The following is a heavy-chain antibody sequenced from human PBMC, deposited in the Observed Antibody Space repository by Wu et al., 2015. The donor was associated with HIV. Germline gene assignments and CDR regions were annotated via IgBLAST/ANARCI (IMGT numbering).Heavy chain of an antibody. CDR2: IYYSGTT. Sequence: QVQLQESGPGLVKPSQTLSLTCTVSDDSISSDGYYWNWIRQPPGKGLEWIGYIYYSGTTYYNPSLRSRVSMTVDTSKSQFSLNLTSVTAADTAVYYCARAATVTTGFDFWGQGTLVTVSS. CDR1: DDSISSDGYY. D-gene: IGHD4-17*01. J-gene: IGHJ4*02. CDR3: ARAATVTTGFDF. V-gene: IGHV4-30-4*08.